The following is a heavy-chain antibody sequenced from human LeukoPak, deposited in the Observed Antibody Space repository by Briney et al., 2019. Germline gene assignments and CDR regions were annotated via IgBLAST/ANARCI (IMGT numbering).Heavy chain of an antibody. CDR1: GFNFNLYW. CDR3: AKGGCRGTCNPLAY. Sequence: GGSLRLSCAASGFNFNLYWMSWFRQAPGKGLEWISSSGDSDGSTYYADSLKGRFTISRDNSKNTLYLQMNNLRAEDTAVYYCAKGGCRGTCNPLAYWGQGALVTVSP. CDR2: SGDSDGST. D-gene: IGHD2-15*01. J-gene: IGHJ4*02. V-gene: IGHV3-23*01.